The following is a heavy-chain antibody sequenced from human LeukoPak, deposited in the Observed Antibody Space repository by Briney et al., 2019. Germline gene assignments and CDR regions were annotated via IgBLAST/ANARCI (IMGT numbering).Heavy chain of an antibody. CDR2: IYYSGST. V-gene: IGHV4-59*01. CDR1: GGSISSYY. CDR3: ARERRDGYKVYFDY. D-gene: IGHD5-24*01. Sequence: ETLSLTCTVSGGSISSYYWSWIRQPPGKGLEWIGYIYYSGSTNYNPSLKSRVTISVDTSKNQFSLRLSSVTAADTAVYYCARERRDGYKVYFDYWGQGTLVTVSS. J-gene: IGHJ4*02.